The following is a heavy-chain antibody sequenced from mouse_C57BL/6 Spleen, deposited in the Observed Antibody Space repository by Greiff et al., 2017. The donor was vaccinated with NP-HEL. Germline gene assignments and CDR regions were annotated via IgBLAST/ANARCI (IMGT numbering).Heavy chain of an antibody. V-gene: IGHV1-18*01. Sequence: VQREQSGPELVKPGASVKIPCKASGYTFTDYNMDWVKQSHGKSLEWIGDINPNNGGTIYNQKFKGKATLTVDKSSSTAYMELRSLTSEDTAVYYCARRDYYGSYAMDYWGQGTSVTVSS. CDR3: ARRDYYGSYAMDY. CDR1: GYTFTDYN. D-gene: IGHD1-1*01. CDR2: INPNNGGT. J-gene: IGHJ4*01.